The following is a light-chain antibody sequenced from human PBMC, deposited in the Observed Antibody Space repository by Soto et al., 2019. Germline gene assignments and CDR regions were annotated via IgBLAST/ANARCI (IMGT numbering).Light chain of an antibody. CDR2: ESS. J-gene: IGKJ2*01. Sequence: DIELTQSPSSLSASVGDRVTIACRSSQNINIYLNWYQQKPGNAPKLLIFESSSLQSGVPSRFSGSGSRRDFTLTISSLQPEDFATYYCLQDYNYPYTFGQGTKLEIK. V-gene: IGKV1-39*01. CDR3: LQDYNYPYT. CDR1: QNINIY.